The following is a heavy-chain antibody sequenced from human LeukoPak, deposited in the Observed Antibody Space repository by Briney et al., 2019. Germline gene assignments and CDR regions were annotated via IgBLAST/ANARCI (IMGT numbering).Heavy chain of an antibody. Sequence: ASVKVSCKASGYTFTSNHMHWVRQAPGQGLEWMGNINPSVDSTSYAQKFQGRVTMTRDTSTSTVYMDLSSLTSEDTAVYYCARGTSGWYSVFDFWGQGTLVTVSS. D-gene: IGHD6-19*01. CDR2: INPSVDST. V-gene: IGHV1-46*01. J-gene: IGHJ4*02. CDR3: ARGTSGWYSVFDF. CDR1: GYTFTSNH.